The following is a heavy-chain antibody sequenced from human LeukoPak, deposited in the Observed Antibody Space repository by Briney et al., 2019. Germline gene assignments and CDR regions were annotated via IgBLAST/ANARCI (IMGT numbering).Heavy chain of an antibody. Sequence: SVKVSCKASGGTFSSYAISWVRQAPGQGLEWMGGIIPIFGTANYAQKFQGRVTITADESTSTAYMELSSLRSENTAVYYCARALSGCSGGSCYPNWFDPWGQGTLVTVSS. V-gene: IGHV1-69*13. J-gene: IGHJ5*02. CDR3: ARALSGCSGGSCYPNWFDP. CDR2: IIPIFGTA. CDR1: GGTFSSYA. D-gene: IGHD2-15*01.